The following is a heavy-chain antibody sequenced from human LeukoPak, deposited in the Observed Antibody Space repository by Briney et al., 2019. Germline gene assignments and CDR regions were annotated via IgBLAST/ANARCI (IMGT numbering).Heavy chain of an antibody. J-gene: IGHJ4*02. V-gene: IGHV4-59*01. CDR3: ARVLIKPLMYFDY. Sequence: PSETLSLTCTVSGGSISSYYWSWIRQPPGKGLEWIGYIYYSGSTNYNPSLKSRVTISVDTSKNQFSLKLSSVTAADTAVYYCARVLIKPLMYFDYWGQGTLVTVSS. CDR1: GGSISSYY. CDR2: IYYSGST.